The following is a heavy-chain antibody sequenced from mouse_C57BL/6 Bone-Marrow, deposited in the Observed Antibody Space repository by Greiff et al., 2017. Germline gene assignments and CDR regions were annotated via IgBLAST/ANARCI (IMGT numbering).Heavy chain of an antibody. J-gene: IGHJ4*01. CDR2: LSTLAYSI. D-gene: IGHD1-2*01. V-gene: IGHV5-15*04. Sequence: EVMLVESGGGLVQPGGSLKISCAASGFTFSDYGMAWVRQAPRKGPEWVAFLSTLAYSIYYADTVTGRFTISRENAKTSLYLEMSSLRSEDTAMYYCARHYYGRAMDYWGQGTSVTVSS. CDR1: GFTFSDYG. CDR3: ARHYYGRAMDY.